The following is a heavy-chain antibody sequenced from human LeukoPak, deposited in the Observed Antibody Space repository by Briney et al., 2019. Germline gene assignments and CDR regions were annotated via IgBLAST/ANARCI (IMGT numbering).Heavy chain of an antibody. D-gene: IGHD1-1*01. CDR2: INPNSGGT. CDR1: GYTFTGYY. CDR3: AANWNDYYYYMDV. V-gene: IGHV1-2*02. J-gene: IGHJ6*03. Sequence: ASVKVSCKASGYTFTGYYMHWVRQAPGQGLEWMGWINPNSGGTNYALKFQGRVTMTRDTSISTAYMELSRLRSDDTAVYYCAANWNDYYYYMDVWGKGTTVTVSS.